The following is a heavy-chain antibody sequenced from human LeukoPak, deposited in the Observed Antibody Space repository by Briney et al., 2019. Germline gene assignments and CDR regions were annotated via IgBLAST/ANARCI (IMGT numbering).Heavy chain of an antibody. CDR1: GFTFSSYA. V-gene: IGHV3-30*18. D-gene: IGHD6-19*01. Sequence: GGSLRLSCAASGFTFSSYAMSWVRQAPGKGLEWAALVSYDTINKYYQDSVKGRFTISRDSSKNTVYLQLDSLRADDTAVYYCAKEDVSGWYGVDYWGQGTLVTVSS. CDR2: VSYDTINK. J-gene: IGHJ4*02. CDR3: AKEDVSGWYGVDY.